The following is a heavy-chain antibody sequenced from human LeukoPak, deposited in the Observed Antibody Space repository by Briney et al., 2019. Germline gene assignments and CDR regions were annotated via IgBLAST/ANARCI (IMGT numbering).Heavy chain of an antibody. Sequence: GGSLRLSCAASGFTFSSYAMSWVRQAPGKGLEWVSSISGSGGSTYYADSVKGRFTISRDNSKNTLHLQMNSLRAEDTALYYCAKDSSSRADDYWGRGTLVTVSS. CDR3: AKDSSSRADDY. D-gene: IGHD6-13*01. CDR1: GFTFSSYA. CDR2: ISGSGGST. J-gene: IGHJ4*02. V-gene: IGHV3-23*01.